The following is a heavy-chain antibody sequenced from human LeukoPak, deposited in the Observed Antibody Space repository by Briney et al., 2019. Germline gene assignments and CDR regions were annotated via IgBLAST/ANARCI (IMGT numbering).Heavy chain of an antibody. D-gene: IGHD3-3*01. CDR1: GFTFSSYG. CDR3: AKITEWLSPYYYGMDV. J-gene: IGHJ6*02. CDR2: ISYDGSNK. V-gene: IGHV3-30*18. Sequence: GGSLRLSCAASGFTFSSYGMHWVRQAPGKGLEWVAVISYDGSNKYYADSVKGRFTISRDNSKNTLYLQMNSLRAGDTAVYYCAKITEWLSPYYYGMDVWGQGTTVTVSS.